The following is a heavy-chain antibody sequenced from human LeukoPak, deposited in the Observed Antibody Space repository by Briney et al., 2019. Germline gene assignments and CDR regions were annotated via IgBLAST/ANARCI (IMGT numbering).Heavy chain of an antibody. CDR1: EFTFSSYD. Sequence: GGSLRLSCVVSEFTFSSYDMNWVRQSPGKGLEWISYISSSGSIIYYADSVKGRFTISRDNAKNSLYLPMNSLRGEDTAFYSCARARSTNSWNGENWFAPWGQGTLVTISS. J-gene: IGHJ5*02. D-gene: IGHD1-1*01. CDR3: ARARSTNSWNGENWFAP. CDR2: ISSSGSII. V-gene: IGHV3-48*03.